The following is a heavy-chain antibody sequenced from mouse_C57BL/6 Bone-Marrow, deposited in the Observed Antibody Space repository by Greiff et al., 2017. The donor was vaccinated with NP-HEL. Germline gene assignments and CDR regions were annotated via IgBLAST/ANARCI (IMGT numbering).Heavy chain of an antibody. J-gene: IGHJ3*01. CDR1: GFSLTSYG. Sequence: VMLVESGPGLVQPSQSLSITCTVSGFSLTSYGVHWVRQSPGKGLEWLGVIWSGGSTDYNAAFISRLSISKDNSKSQVFFKMNSLQADDTAIYYCASDLYYGSRGAYWGQGTLVTVSA. D-gene: IGHD1-1*01. CDR2: IWSGGST. V-gene: IGHV2-2*01. CDR3: ASDLYYGSRGAY.